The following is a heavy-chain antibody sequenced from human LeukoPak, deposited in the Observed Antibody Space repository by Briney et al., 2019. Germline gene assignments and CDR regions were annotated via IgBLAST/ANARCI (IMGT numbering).Heavy chain of an antibody. CDR3: TTEALQPLDLRRGY. Sequence: GGSLRLSCAASGFTFSNAWMSWVRQAPGKGLEWVGRIKSKTDGGTTDYAAPVKGRFTISRDDSKNTLYLQMNSLKTEDTAVYYCTTEALQPLDLRRGYWGQGTLVTASS. V-gene: IGHV3-15*01. CDR2: IKSKTDGGTT. J-gene: IGHJ4*02. CDR1: GFTFSNAW. D-gene: IGHD4-11*01.